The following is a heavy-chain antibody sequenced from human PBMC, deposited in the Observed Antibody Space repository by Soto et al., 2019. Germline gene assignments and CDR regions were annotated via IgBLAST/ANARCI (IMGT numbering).Heavy chain of an antibody. CDR1: GGSISGYY. CDR3: ARTPPMVRGVMWVWYFDL. V-gene: IGHV4-59*12. CDR2: IYYSGST. D-gene: IGHD3-10*01. J-gene: IGHJ2*01. Sequence: SETLSLTCTVSGGSISGYYWSWIRQPPGKGLEWIGYIYYSGSTNYNPSLRSRVTISVDTSKNQFSLKLSSVTAADTAVYYCARTPPMVRGVMWVWYFDLWGRGTLVTVSS.